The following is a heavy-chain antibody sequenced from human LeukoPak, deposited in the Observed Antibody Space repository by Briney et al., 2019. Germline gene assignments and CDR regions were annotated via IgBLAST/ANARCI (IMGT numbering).Heavy chain of an antibody. V-gene: IGHV4-34*01. CDR3: ARLLVPGPYSSSWGFDR. D-gene: IGHD6-13*01. Sequence: SETLSLTCAVYGGSFSGYYWSWIRQPPGKGLEWIGEINHSGSTNYNPSLKSRVTISVDTSKNQFSLKLSSVTAADTAVYYCARLLVPGPYSSSWGFDRWGQGTLVTVSS. CDR2: INHSGST. CDR1: GGSFSGYY. J-gene: IGHJ5*02.